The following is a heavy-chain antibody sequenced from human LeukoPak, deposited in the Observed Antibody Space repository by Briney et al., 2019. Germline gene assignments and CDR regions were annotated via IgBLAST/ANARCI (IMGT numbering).Heavy chain of an antibody. D-gene: IGHD6-25*01. CDR1: GVSISSYY. CDR2: ISYSGGA. J-gene: IGHJ4*01. V-gene: IGHV4-59*01. CDR3: VRGERLGGDY. Sequence: PSETLSLTCSVSGVSISSYYWSWIRQSPGKGLEWIGYISYSGGANYNPSLKSRVIISLDTSKNQFSLQSSSVTAADTAVYYCVRGERLGGDYWGHGILVTVSS.